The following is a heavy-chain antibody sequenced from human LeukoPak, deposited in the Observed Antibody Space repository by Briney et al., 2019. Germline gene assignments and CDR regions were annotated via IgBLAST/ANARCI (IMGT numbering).Heavy chain of an antibody. V-gene: IGHV3-23*01. J-gene: IGHJ4*02. CDR2: ISGSGGST. Sequence: GGSLRLSCAASGFTFSSYGMSWVRQAPGKGLEWVSAISGSGGSTYYADSVKGRFTISRDNSKNTLYLQMNSLRAEDTAVYYCARAGYYDSGGYHYYFDYWGQGILVTVSS. CDR3: ARAGYYDSGGYHYYFDY. CDR1: GFTFSSYG. D-gene: IGHD3-22*01.